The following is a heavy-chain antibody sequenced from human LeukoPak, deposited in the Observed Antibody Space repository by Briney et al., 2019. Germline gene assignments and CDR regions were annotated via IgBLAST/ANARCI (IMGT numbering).Heavy chain of an antibody. CDR1: GFTFSSYW. D-gene: IGHD3-10*01. CDR3: ARYPAYGPSDAFDI. J-gene: IGHJ3*02. Sequence: AGGSLRLSCAASGFTFSSYWMSWVRQAPGKGLEWVANIKQDGSEKYYVDSVKGRFTISRDNAKNSLYLQMNSLRAEDTAVYHCARYPAYGPSDAFDIWGQGTMVTVSS. V-gene: IGHV3-7*01. CDR2: IKQDGSEK.